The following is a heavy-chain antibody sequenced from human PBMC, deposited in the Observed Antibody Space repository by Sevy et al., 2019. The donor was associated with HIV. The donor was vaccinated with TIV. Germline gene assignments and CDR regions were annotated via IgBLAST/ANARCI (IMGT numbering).Heavy chain of an antibody. CDR1: GFTFDDYA. J-gene: IGHJ4*02. Sequence: GGSLRLSCAASGFTFDDYAMHWVRQAPGKGLEWVSLISWDGGSTYYADSVKGRFTISRDNSKNCLYLQMNSLRAEDTALYYCARSPQYSSSWYVDYWGQGTLVTVSS. V-gene: IGHV3-43D*03. CDR2: ISWDGGST. D-gene: IGHD6-13*01. CDR3: ARSPQYSSSWYVDY.